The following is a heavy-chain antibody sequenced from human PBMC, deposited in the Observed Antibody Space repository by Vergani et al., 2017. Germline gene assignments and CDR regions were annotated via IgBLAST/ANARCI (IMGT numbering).Heavy chain of an antibody. CDR2: INPNSGGT. D-gene: IGHD3-10*01. V-gene: IGHV1-2*02. J-gene: IGHJ5*02. Sequence: QVQLVQSGAEVKKPGASVKVSCKASGYTFTGYYMHWVRQAPGQGLEWMGWINPNSGGTNYAQKFQGRVTITRDTSISTAYMELSRLRSDDTAVYYCARDVHYYASGDGWFDPWGQGTLVTVSS. CDR1: GYTFTGYY. CDR3: ARDVHYYASGDGWFDP.